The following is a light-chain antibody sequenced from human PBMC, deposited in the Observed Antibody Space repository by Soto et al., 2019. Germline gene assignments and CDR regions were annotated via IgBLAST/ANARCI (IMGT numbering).Light chain of an antibody. CDR2: DAS. Sequence: DIQLTQSPSFLSASVGDRVTITCRASQNIRSRLAWFQQKPGKAPKLLIYDASSLESGVPQRFSGSGSGTEFTLNISSLQTDDFSTYYCQQYHSYWTFGQGTKWIS. CDR3: QQYHSYWT. CDR1: QNIRSR. V-gene: IGKV1-5*01. J-gene: IGKJ1*01.